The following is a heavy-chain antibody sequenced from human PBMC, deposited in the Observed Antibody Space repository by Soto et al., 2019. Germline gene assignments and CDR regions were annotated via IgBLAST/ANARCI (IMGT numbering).Heavy chain of an antibody. CDR1: GGSISSDDYY. V-gene: IGHV4-30-4*01. D-gene: IGHD3-3*02. J-gene: IGHJ5*02. Sequence: TSETLSLTCTVSGGSISSDDYYWSWIRQPPGKGLEWIGYIYYSGSTNYNPSLKSRVTISVDTSKNQFSLKLSSVTAADTAVYYCASPKIAFYNWFDPWGQGTLVTVSS. CDR3: ASPKIAFYNWFDP. CDR2: IYYSGST.